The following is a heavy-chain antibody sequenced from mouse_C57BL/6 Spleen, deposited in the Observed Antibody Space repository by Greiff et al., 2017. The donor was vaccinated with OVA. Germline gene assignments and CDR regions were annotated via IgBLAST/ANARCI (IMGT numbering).Heavy chain of an antibody. CDR3: ARWGNSYYFDY. CDR2: ISSGSSTI. CDR1: GFTFSDYG. Sequence: DVKLVESGGGLVKPGGSLKLSCAASGFTFSDYGMHWVRQAPEKGLEWVAYISSGSSTIYYADTVKGRFTISRDNAKNTLFLQMTSLRSEDTAMYYCARWGNSYYFDYWGQGTTLTVSS. D-gene: IGHD2-1*01. V-gene: IGHV5-17*01. J-gene: IGHJ2*01.